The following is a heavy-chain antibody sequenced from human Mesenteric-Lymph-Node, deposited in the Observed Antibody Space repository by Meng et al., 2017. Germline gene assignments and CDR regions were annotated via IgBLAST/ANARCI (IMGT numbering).Heavy chain of an antibody. CDR3: ARVSSGWDYFDY. CDR2: IYYSGST. D-gene: IGHD6-19*01. CDR1: GGSVSSGGYY. V-gene: IGHV4-31*03. Sequence: QGTWHGSGPGLVKASQTLSLTCTVSGGSVSSGGYYWTWIRQHPGKGLEWFGHIYYSGSTFYNPSLKRRVIISIDTSKNQFSLNLRSVTAADTAVYYCARVSSGWDYFDYWGQGTLVTVSS. J-gene: IGHJ4*02.